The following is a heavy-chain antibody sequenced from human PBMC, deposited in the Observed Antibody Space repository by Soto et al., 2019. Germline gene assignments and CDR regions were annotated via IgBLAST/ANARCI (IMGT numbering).Heavy chain of an antibody. CDR1: GGSFSGYY. CDR3: ARAGRYSGYDY. Sequence: QVQLQQWGAGLLKPSETLSLTCAVYGGSFSGYYWSWIRQPPGKGLEWIGEITHSGSTNYNPSLKSQVTISVDTSKNQFSLKLSSVTAADTAVYYCARAGRYSGYDYWGQGTLVTVSS. CDR2: ITHSGST. D-gene: IGHD5-12*01. V-gene: IGHV4-34*01. J-gene: IGHJ4*02.